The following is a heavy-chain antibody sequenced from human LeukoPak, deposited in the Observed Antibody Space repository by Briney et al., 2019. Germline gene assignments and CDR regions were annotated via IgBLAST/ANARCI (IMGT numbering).Heavy chain of an antibody. CDR3: TGVSRSSWYDY. CDR2: IKSKTDGGTP. D-gene: IGHD6-13*01. CDR1: GFIFSNYE. Sequence: PGGSLRLSCAASGFIFSNYEMNWVRQAPGKGLEWVGRIKSKTDGGTPDYAAPVKGRFTISRDDSKNTLYLQMNSLKTEDTAVYYCTGVSRSSWYDYWGQGTLVTVSS. V-gene: IGHV3-15*01. J-gene: IGHJ4*02.